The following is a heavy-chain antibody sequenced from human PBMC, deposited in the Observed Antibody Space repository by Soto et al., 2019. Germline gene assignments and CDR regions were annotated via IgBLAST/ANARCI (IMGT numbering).Heavy chain of an antibody. V-gene: IGHV4-59*08. Sequence: QVQLQESGPGLVKPSETLSLTCTVSGGSISSYYWSWIRQPPGKGLEWIGYIYYSGSTNYNPSLKRRGTISVDTSKTQFPLKLSCGTAADTGVYYWASREYSYGRNYYYGMDVWGQGTTVTVSS. CDR3: ASREYSYGRNYYYGMDV. CDR1: GGSISSYY. J-gene: IGHJ6*02. CDR2: IYYSGST. D-gene: IGHD5-18*01.